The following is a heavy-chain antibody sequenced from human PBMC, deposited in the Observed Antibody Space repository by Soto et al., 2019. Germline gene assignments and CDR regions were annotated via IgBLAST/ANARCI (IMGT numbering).Heavy chain of an antibody. CDR1: GFTFSSYA. CDR3: AKDRPVLRYFDWLSASGV. D-gene: IGHD3-9*01. Sequence: PGGSLRLSCAASGFTFSSYAMSWVRQAPGKGLEWVSAISGSGGSTYYADSVKGRFTISRDNSKNTLYLQMNSLRAEDTAVYYCAKDRPVLRYFDWLSASGVWGPGTLVTLSS. V-gene: IGHV3-23*01. J-gene: IGHJ4*02. CDR2: ISGSGGST.